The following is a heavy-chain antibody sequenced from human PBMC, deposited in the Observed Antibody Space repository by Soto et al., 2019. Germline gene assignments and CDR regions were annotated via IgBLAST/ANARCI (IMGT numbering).Heavy chain of an antibody. D-gene: IGHD1-7*01. J-gene: IGHJ5*02. CDR3: ARDLGTGTGENWFDP. CDR1: GFTFSSYA. V-gene: IGHV3-33*01. Sequence: QVQLVESGGGVVQPGRSLRLSCAASGFTFSSYAMHWVRQAPGKGLEWVAVIWYDGSKKYYADSVKGRFTISRDNLKNTLHLHMNSLRVEDTAVYYCARDLGTGTGENWFDPWGQGTLVTVSS. CDR2: IWYDGSKK.